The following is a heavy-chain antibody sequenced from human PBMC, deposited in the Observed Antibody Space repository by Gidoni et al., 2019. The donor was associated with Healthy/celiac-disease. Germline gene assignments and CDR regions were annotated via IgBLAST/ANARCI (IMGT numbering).Heavy chain of an antibody. J-gene: IGHJ4*02. D-gene: IGHD2-21*02. Sequence: QVQLQESGPGLVKPSETLSLTCTVSRGSISSYYWSWIRQPPGKGLEWIGYINYSGSTNYNPSLKSRVTISVDTSKNQFSLKLSSVTAADTAVYYCARVDGDLLDYWGQGTRITVSS. V-gene: IGHV4-59*01. CDR3: ARVDGDLLDY. CDR2: INYSGST. CDR1: RGSISSYY.